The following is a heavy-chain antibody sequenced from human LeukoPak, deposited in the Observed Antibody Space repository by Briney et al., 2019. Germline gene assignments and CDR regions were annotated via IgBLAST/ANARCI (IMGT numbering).Heavy chain of an antibody. CDR2: IKQDGTEK. J-gene: IGHJ4*02. V-gene: IGHV3-7*01. D-gene: IGHD3-10*01. Sequence: PGGSLRLSCTASGFTFTTYWMSWVRHPPGKGLEWVANIKQDGTEKYYVDSVKGRFTISRDNAKNSLYLQMNSLRVEDTAVYYCAKVAKYYYGSETYYFFEHWGQGTPVAASS. CDR3: AKVAKYYYGSETYYFFEH. CDR1: GFTFTTYW.